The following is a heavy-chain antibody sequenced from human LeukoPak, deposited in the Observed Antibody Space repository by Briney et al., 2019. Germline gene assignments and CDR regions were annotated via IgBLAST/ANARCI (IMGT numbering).Heavy chain of an antibody. Sequence: GGSLRLSCAASGFTFSSYDMSWVRQAPGRGLEWVSAIGGGGTPYYADSVKGRFTISRDNSKNTLYLQMNSLRAEDTAVYYCAKDDHGGSGWRDYFDPWGQGTLVTVSS. J-gene: IGHJ4*02. CDR1: GFTFSSYD. CDR2: IGGGGTP. CDR3: AKDDHGGSGWRDYFDP. D-gene: IGHD6-19*01. V-gene: IGHV3-23*01.